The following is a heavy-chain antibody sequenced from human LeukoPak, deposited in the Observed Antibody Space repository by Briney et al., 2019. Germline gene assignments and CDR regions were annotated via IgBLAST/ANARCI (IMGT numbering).Heavy chain of an antibody. CDR1: GFTFGDYA. V-gene: IGHV3-49*03. D-gene: IGHD5-24*01. Sequence: GGSLRLSCTASGFTFGDYAMSWFRQAPGKGLEWVGFIRSKAYGGTTEYAASLKGRITISRDDSKTIAYLQMSSLKTEDTAVYYCSRGRRSPDSWGQGTLVTVSS. CDR3: SRGRRSPDS. J-gene: IGHJ5*01. CDR2: IRSKAYGGTT.